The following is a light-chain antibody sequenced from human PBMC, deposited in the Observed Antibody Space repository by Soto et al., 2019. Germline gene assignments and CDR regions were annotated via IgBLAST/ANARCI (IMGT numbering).Light chain of an antibody. Sequence: DIVMTQTPLSLSVTPGQPASISCTSSQTLLHSDGKTYLYWYLQKPGQRPLFLLYEVSNRFSGVPDRFSGSGAGTDFTLTISRVEAEDVVFYYCMQGLQLPPWTFGQGTKVEIK. V-gene: IGKV2D-29*01. CDR1: QTLLHSDGKTY. J-gene: IGKJ1*01. CDR2: EVS. CDR3: MQGLQLPPWT.